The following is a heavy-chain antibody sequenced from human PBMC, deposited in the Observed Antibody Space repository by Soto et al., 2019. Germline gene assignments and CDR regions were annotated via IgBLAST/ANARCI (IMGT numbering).Heavy chain of an antibody. CDR2: IILPFGTA. CDR3: SRGPDYAGYIDD. J-gene: IGHJ4*02. V-gene: IGHV1-69*13. Sequence: SVKVSCKASGYTFTSYYMHWGGQAPGQGPEWMGGIILPFGTANYAQNFQGRVTITADESMTTAYLELNGLRSEDTAVYYCSRGPDYAGYIDDWGQGSLVTVSS. D-gene: IGHD4-17*01. CDR1: GYTFTSYY.